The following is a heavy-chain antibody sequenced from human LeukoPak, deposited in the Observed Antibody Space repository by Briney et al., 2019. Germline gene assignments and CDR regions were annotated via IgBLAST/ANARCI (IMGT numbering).Heavy chain of an antibody. D-gene: IGHD5-18*01. CDR3: ARYSYGYVNWFDP. J-gene: IGHJ5*02. CDR2: IYYSGST. Sequence: PSETLSLTCTVSGGSISSSSYYWGWIRQPPGKELEWIGSIYYSGSTYYNPSLKSRVTISVDTSKNQFPLKLSSVTAADTAVYYCARYSYGYVNWFDPWGQGTLVTVSS. CDR1: GGSISSSSYY. V-gene: IGHV4-39*06.